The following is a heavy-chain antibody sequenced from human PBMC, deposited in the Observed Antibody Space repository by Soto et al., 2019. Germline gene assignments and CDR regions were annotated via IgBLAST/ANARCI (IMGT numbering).Heavy chain of an antibody. CDR2: ISSSSSYI. V-gene: IGHV3-21*01. CDR3: VGGLAARGYYYYYGMGV. J-gene: IGHJ6*02. Sequence: VGSLRLSCAASGFTFSSYSMNWVRQAPVKGLEWVSSISSSSSYIYYADSVKGRFTISRDNAKNSLYLQMNSLRAEDTAVYYCVGGLAARGYYYYYGMGVWGQGTTVTVSS. CDR1: GFTFSSYS. D-gene: IGHD6-6*01.